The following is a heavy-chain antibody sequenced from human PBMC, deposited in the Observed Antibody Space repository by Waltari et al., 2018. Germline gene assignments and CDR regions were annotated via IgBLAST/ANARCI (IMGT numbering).Heavy chain of an antibody. V-gene: IGHV1-69*06. CDR3: ALPVAPGRGYYFDY. Sequence: VQLVQSGAEVKTPGSSVTVSCKDSGGTFRSYAIIWVREAPGQGLEWMGRIIPIFGTANYAQKFQGRVTITADKSTSTAYMELSSLRSEYTAVYYCALPVAPGRGYYFDYWGQGTLVTVSS. J-gene: IGHJ4*02. CDR1: GGTFRSYA. D-gene: IGHD6-19*01. CDR2: IIPIFGTA.